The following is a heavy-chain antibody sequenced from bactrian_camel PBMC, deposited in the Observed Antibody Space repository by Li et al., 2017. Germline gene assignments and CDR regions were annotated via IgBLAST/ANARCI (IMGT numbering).Heavy chain of an antibody. V-gene: IGHV3S1*01. D-gene: IGHD1*01. J-gene: IGHJ4*01. CDR2: ITGAGGAT. CDR1: RFATNNFW. Sequence: HVQLVESGGGLVQPGGSLTLSCAAYRFATNNFWMYWVRQAPGKGLEWVAVITGAGGATYYRDSVKGRFTISRDNAKNTLYLQMISLEPEDTAVYYCTTAAFGYWGQGTQVTVS. CDR3: TTAAFGY.